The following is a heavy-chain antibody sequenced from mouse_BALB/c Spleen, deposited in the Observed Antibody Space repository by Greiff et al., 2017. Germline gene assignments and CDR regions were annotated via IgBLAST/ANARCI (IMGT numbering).Heavy chain of an antibody. J-gene: IGHJ2*01. CDR1: GYTFTSYT. CDR3: ARIYDGSYY. V-gene: IGHV1-4*02. Sequence: QVQLKESAAELARPGASVKMSCKASGYTFTSYTMHWVKQRPGQGLEWIGYINPSSGYTEYNQKFKDKTTLTADKSSSTAYMQLSSLTSEDSAVYYCARIYDGSYYWGQGTTLTVSS. CDR2: INPSSGYT. D-gene: IGHD2-3*01.